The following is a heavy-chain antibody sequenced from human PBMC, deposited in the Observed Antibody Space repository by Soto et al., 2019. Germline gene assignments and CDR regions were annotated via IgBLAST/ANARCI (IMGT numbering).Heavy chain of an antibody. CDR2: IYYSGST. CDR3: ARTLNIAARPSTQYYYYYGMDV. CDR1: GGSISSGDYY. V-gene: IGHV4-30-4*01. D-gene: IGHD6-6*01. J-gene: IGHJ6*02. Sequence: SETLSLTCTVSGGSISSGDYYWTWIRQPPGKGLEWIGYIYYSGSTHYNPSLKSRVTISVDTSKNQFSLKLSSVTAADTAVYYCARTLNIAARPSTQYYYYYGMDVWGQGTTVTVSS.